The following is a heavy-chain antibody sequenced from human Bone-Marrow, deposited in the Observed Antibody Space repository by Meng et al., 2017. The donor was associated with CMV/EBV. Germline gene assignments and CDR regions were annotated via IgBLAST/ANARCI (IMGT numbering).Heavy chain of an antibody. CDR1: GFTFSSYW. CDR2: INPSGGST. J-gene: IGHJ4*02. D-gene: IGHD6-13*01. Sequence: GGSLRLSCAASGFTFSSYWMHWVRQAPGQGLEWMGIINPSGGSTSYAQKFQGRVTMTRDTSTSTVYMELSSLRSEDTAVYYCTTDQRIAAARGFDYWGQGTLVTVSS. V-gene: IGHV1-46*01. CDR3: TTDQRIAAARGFDY.